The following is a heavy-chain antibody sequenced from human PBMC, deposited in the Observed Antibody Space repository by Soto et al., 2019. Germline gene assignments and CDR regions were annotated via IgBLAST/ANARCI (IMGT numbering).Heavy chain of an antibody. V-gene: IGHV3-21*01. J-gene: IGHJ4*02. Sequence: PGGSLRLSCAASGFTFSSYSMNWVRQAPGKGLEWVSSISSSSSYIYYADSVKGRFTISRDNAKNSLYLQMNSLRAEDTAVYYCARDIGESSGWYDAHDYCGQGTLVTVSS. D-gene: IGHD6-19*01. CDR3: ARDIGESSGWYDAHDY. CDR2: ISSSSSYI. CDR1: GFTFSSYS.